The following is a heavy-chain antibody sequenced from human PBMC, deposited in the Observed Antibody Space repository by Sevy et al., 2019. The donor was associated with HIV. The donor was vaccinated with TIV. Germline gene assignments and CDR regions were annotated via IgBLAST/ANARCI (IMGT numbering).Heavy chain of an antibody. CDR3: ARDPYYNSTNCYGIDV. V-gene: IGHV4-31*03. CDR1: GGSISSSNCY. CDR2: MSYSGST. D-gene: IGHD3-10*01. J-gene: IGHJ6*02. Sequence: SETLSLTCSVSGGSISSSNCYWSWIRQHPGKGLDWIGYMSYSGSTHYNPSLKSRVAISVDTSQNQFSLKLASVTAAGTAVYYCARDPYYNSTNCYGIDVWGQGTTVTVSS.